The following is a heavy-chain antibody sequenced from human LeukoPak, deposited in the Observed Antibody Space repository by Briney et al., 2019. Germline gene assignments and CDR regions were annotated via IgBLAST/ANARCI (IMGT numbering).Heavy chain of an antibody. D-gene: IGHD4-23*01. CDR3: ATLTTVVLDAFDI. J-gene: IGHJ3*02. CDR2: ISSSSGSI. Sequence: GGSLRLSCAASGFTFRSHSMNWVRQAPGKGLEWVSSISSSSGSIYYADSVKGRFTISRDNAKNSLYLQMNSLGAEDTAVYYCATLTTVVLDAFDIWGQGTMVTVSS. V-gene: IGHV3-21*01. CDR1: GFTFRSHS.